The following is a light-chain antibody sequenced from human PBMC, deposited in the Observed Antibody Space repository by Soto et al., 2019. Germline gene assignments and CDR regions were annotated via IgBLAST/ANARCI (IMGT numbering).Light chain of an antibody. CDR3: QQYGSSAPIT. Sequence: VLAQPPSASGSPGQSVTLSCSASQSVSSYLAWYQQKPGQAPRLLIYGASSRATGIPDRFSGSGSETDFTLTISRLEPEDFALYYCQQYGSSAPITFGQGTRLEIK. CDR1: QSVSSY. V-gene: IGKV3-20*01. J-gene: IGKJ5*01. CDR2: GAS.